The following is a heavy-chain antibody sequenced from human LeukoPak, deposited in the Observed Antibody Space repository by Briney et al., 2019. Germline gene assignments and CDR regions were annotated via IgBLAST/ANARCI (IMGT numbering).Heavy chain of an antibody. V-gene: IGHV4-61*02. Sequence: SETLSLTCAVSGGSISSGGYSWSWIRQPAGKGLEWIGRIYTSGSTNYNPSLKSRVTMSVDTSKNQFSLKLSSVTAADTAVYYCAGLGYCSSTSCYTGYYYYMDVWGKGTTVTVSS. CDR3: AGLGYCSSTSCYTGYYYYMDV. CDR1: GGSISSGGYS. D-gene: IGHD2-2*02. J-gene: IGHJ6*03. CDR2: IYTSGST.